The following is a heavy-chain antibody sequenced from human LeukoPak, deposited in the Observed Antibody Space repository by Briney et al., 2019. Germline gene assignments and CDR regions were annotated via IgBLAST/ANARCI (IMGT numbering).Heavy chain of an antibody. CDR3: ARAGRSYDFWSGYRPFDY. Sequence: SETLSLTCTVSGGSISSSSYYWGWIRQPPGKGLEWIGSIYYSGSTYYNPSLKSRVTISVDTSKNQFSLKLSSVTAADTAVYYCARAGRSYDFWSGYRPFDYWGQGTLVTVSS. D-gene: IGHD3-3*01. V-gene: IGHV4-39*01. CDR2: IYYSGST. J-gene: IGHJ4*02. CDR1: GGSISSSSYY.